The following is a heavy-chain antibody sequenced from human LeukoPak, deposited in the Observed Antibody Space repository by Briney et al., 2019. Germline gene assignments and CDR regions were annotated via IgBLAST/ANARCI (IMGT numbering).Heavy chain of an antibody. Sequence: GRSLRLSCAASGFTFSSYGMHWVRQAPGKGLEWVAVISYDGSNKYYADSVKGRFTISRDNSKNTLYLQMNSLRAEDTAVYYCAKALGGYSGYDPYYYYGMDVWGQGTTVTVYS. D-gene: IGHD5-12*01. CDR1: GFTFSSYG. CDR2: ISYDGSNK. V-gene: IGHV3-30*18. CDR3: AKALGGYSGYDPYYYYGMDV. J-gene: IGHJ6*02.